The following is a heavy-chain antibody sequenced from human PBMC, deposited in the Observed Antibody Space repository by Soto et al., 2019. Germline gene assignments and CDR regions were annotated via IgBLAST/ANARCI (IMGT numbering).Heavy chain of an antibody. J-gene: IGHJ4*02. Sequence: SETLSLTCTVSGGSISSYYWSWIRQPPGKGLEWIGYIYYSGSTNYNPSLKSRVTISVDTSKNQFSLKLSSATAADTAVYYCARDSSGWYFDYWGQGTLVTVSS. V-gene: IGHV4-59*01. D-gene: IGHD6-19*01. CDR3: ARDSSGWYFDY. CDR1: GGSISSYY. CDR2: IYYSGST.